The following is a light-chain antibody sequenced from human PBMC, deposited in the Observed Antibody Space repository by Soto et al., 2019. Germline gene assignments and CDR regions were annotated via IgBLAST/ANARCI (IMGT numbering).Light chain of an antibody. Sequence: DTRMTQSPSSLAASVGVRVTITCRASHSISRDLNWYQQKPGKAPKLLIYGASTLESGVPSRFSGSGSGTDFTLTINSLLPEDFATYHCQQSYNSPSTFGQGTSVEIK. CDR1: HSISRD. CDR2: GAS. J-gene: IGKJ1*01. V-gene: IGKV1-39*01. CDR3: QQSYNSPST.